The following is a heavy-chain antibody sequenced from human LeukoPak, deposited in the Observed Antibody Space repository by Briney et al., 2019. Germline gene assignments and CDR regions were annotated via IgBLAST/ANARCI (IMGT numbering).Heavy chain of an antibody. CDR1: GFTFSDYC. D-gene: IGHD2-21*02. CDR2: IDSSGTI. V-gene: IGHV3-11*04. CDR3: ARPAYCGGNCYYFPDY. J-gene: IGHJ4*02. Sequence: GGSLRLSCAASGFTFSDYCMSWISQGPGKGLEWVSHIDSSGTIYYADSVKGRATISRDNAKNSLYLQMNSLRAEDTAVYYCARPAYCGGNCYYFPDYWGQGTLVTVSS.